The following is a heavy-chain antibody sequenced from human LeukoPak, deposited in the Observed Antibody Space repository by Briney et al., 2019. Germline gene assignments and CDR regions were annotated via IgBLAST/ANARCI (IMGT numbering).Heavy chain of an antibody. J-gene: IGHJ5*02. CDR2: ISSSSSYI. Sequence: GGSLRLSCAASGFTFSSYSVNWVRQAPGKGLEWVSSISSSSSYIYYADSVKGRFTISRDNAKNSLYLQMNSLRAEDTAVYYCAIATEYCTNGVCYARRNDWFDPWGQGTLVTVSS. CDR3: AIATEYCTNGVCYARRNDWFDP. V-gene: IGHV3-21*01. D-gene: IGHD2-8*01. CDR1: GFTFSSYS.